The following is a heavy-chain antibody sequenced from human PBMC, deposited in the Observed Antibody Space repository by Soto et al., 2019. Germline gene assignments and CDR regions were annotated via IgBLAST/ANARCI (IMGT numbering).Heavy chain of an antibody. CDR3: ARTYVLRYFDWLLDDY. J-gene: IGHJ4*02. V-gene: IGHV2-5*02. D-gene: IGHD3-9*01. CDR1: GFSLSTTGVG. CDR2: IYWDDDK. Sequence: QITLKESGPTLVKPTQTLTLTCTFSGFSLSTTGVGVAWIRQPPGKALEWLALIYWDDDKRYSPSLKSRLTITKDTSKNQVVLTMTNMDPVDTATYYCARTYVLRYFDWLLDDYWGQETLVTVSS.